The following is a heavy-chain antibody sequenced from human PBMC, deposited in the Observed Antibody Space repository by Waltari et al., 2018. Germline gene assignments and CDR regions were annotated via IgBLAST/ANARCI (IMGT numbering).Heavy chain of an antibody. CDR1: GRSFNGSY. CDR3: ARDARDWEAVDNTYLDS. J-gene: IGHJ4*02. D-gene: IGHD2-21*02. V-gene: IGHV4-34*01. Sequence: QLRLQQWGAGLLKPSETLSLTCAVSGRSFNGSYWSWIRPTPGTGLEWIGEGDHSGRGKYSPSLTGRVTVSLDPSNTQVSLTLTSVTAADTGIYYCARDARDWEAVDNTYLDSWGQGTLVAVSS. CDR2: GDHSGRG.